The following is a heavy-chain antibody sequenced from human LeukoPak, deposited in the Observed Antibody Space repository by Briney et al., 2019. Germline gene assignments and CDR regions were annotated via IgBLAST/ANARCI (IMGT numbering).Heavy chain of an antibody. D-gene: IGHD3-10*01. CDR1: GFTFGDYA. CDR3: TRDVVLLGFGELSYPLDYCYGMDV. V-gene: IGHV3-49*04. J-gene: IGHJ6*04. CDR2: IRSKGYGGAT. Sequence: GGALRLSCTASGFTFGDYAMSWVRQAPGKGLEWVGFIRSKGYGGATAYAGCVKDRVTISKDRSKSIAYLQMNNLKTEDTAVYYCTRDVVLLGFGELSYPLDYCYGMDVWGKGTTVTVSS.